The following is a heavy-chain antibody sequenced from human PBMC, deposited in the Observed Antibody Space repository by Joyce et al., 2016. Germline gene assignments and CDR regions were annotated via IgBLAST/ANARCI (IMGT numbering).Heavy chain of an antibody. CDR3: ARRDSSGLYVDAFDI. CDR2: ISANNGNT. Sequence: QVQLVQSGAEVKKPGASVKVSCKASGYTFISYGITWVRQAPGQGLEWMGWISANNGNTNYAQKRQGRVTMTTDTSTTTAYMELRSLRSDDTAVYYCARRDSSGLYVDAFDIWGQGTMVTVSS. D-gene: IGHD6-19*01. J-gene: IGHJ3*02. CDR1: GYTFISYG. V-gene: IGHV1-18*01.